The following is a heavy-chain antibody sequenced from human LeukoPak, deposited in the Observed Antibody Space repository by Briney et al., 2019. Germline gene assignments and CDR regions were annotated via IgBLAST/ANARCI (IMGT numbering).Heavy chain of an antibody. V-gene: IGHV3-23*01. CDR3: AKGSGYDTDYDY. Sequence: GGSLRLSCAASGFTFSTYVISWVRQAPGKGLEWVSGISGSGDNTYYADSVKGRFTISRDNSKNTLYLQMNSLRAEDTAVYYCAKGSGYDTDYDYWGQGTLVSVSS. CDR2: ISGSGDNT. J-gene: IGHJ4*02. D-gene: IGHD5-12*01. CDR1: GFTFSTYV.